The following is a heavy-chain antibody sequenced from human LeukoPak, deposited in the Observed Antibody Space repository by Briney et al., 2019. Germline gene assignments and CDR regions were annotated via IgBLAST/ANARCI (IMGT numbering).Heavy chain of an antibody. CDR2: IYWNDDQ. CDR3: AHRRRYCSSTSCPNWFDP. CDR1: GLSLSTSGVG. Sequence: SGPTLVNPTQTLTLTCTFSGLSLSTSGVGVGWIRQPPGKALEWLALIYWNDDQRYSPSLKSRLTITKDTSNNQVVLTMTNMDPVDTATYYCAHRRRYCSSTSCPNWFDPWGQGTLVTVSP. D-gene: IGHD2-2*01. V-gene: IGHV2-5*01. J-gene: IGHJ5*02.